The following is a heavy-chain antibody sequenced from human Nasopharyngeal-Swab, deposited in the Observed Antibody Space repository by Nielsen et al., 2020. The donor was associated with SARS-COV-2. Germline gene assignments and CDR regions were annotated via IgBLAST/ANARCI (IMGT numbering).Heavy chain of an antibody. D-gene: IGHD1-7*01. V-gene: IGHV3-11*06. Sequence: GESLKISCAASGFTFSDYYMSWIRQAPGKGLEWVSYISSSSSYTNYADSVKGRFTIPRDNAKNSLYLQMNSLRAEDTAVYYCARGGNYAPFDYWGQGTLVTVSS. CDR2: ISSSSSYT. CDR3: ARGGNYAPFDY. CDR1: GFTFSDYY. J-gene: IGHJ4*02.